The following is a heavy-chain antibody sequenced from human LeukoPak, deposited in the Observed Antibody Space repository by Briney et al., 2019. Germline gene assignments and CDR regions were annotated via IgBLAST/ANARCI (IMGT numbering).Heavy chain of an antibody. CDR3: ATATGSGSYLCFDY. CDR2: FDYEDDET. V-gene: IGHV1-24*01. CDR1: GYTLTELS. D-gene: IGHD1-26*01. J-gene: IGHJ4*02. Sequence: GASVNVSCEVSGYTLTELSMHWVRQAPGKGRVWMGGFDYEDDETLYAQNFQDRVNMTEDTSTDTAYMELSSLRSEDTSVYYCATATGSGSYLCFDYRGQGALVTVTS.